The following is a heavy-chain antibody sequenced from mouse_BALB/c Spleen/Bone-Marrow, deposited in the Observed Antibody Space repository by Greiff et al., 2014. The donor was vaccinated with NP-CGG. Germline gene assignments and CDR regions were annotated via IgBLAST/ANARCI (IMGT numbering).Heavy chain of an antibody. CDR2: INPNNGDT. Sequence: EVQRVESGPELVKPGASVKMSCKASGYTSTDYYMKWVKQNHGKSLEWIGDINPNNGDTFYNQKFKAKATLTVDKSSSTAYLQVNSLTSEDSAVYYCARGTRATYYWGQGTLVTVSA. J-gene: IGHJ3*01. D-gene: IGHD3-1*01. CDR3: ARGTRATYY. CDR1: GYTSTDYY. V-gene: IGHV1-26*01.